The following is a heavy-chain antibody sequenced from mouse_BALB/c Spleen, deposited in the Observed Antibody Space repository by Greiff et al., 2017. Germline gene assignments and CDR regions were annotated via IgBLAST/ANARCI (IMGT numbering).Heavy chain of an antibody. V-gene: IGHV1S81*02. J-gene: IGHJ3*01. CDR1: GYTFTSYW. D-gene: IGHD1-1*02. Sequence: QVQLQQPGAELVKPGASVKLSCKASGYTFTSYWMHWVKQRPGQGLEWIGEINPSNGRTNYNEKFKSKATLTVDKSSSTAYMQLSSLTSEDSAVYYCARVGLWSFAYWGQGTLVTVSA. CDR3: ARVGLWSFAY. CDR2: INPSNGRT.